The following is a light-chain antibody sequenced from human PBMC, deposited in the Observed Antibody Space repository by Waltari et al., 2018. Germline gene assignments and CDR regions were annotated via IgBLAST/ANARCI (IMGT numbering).Light chain of an antibody. CDR2: WAS. V-gene: IGKV4-1*01. CDR3: QQYYSTPQT. CDR1: QSVLYSSNNKDY. J-gene: IGKJ1*01. Sequence: DLLMTQAPGSLAVSPGERATLHCKSHQSVLYSSNNKDYLTWYQQKPGQPPKLLIYWASTRESGVPDRFSGSGSGTDFTLTISSLQAEDVAVYYCQQYYSTPQTFGQGTKVEIK.